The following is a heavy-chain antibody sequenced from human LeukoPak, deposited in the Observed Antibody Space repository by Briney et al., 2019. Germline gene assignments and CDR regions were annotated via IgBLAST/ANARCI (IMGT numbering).Heavy chain of an antibody. D-gene: IGHD2-2*01. J-gene: IGHJ4*02. V-gene: IGHV1-18*01. Sequence: GASVQVSCNAAAYSFTTYCISCGRHPPARGREWMGWISAYDGNTNNAQDLKGGATNNTDISTSTAYIEERSLRSDDTAVYYCERFLTRSYYCSSTSVLRRSFDYWGQGTLVTVSS. CDR2: ISAYDGNT. CDR3: ERFLTRSYYCSSTSVLRRSFDY. CDR1: AYSFTTYC.